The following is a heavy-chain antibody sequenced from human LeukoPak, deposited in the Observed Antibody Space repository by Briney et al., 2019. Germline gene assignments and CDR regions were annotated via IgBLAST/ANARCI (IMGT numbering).Heavy chain of an antibody. CDR2: IYPGDSDT. CDR3: ARGAAGTTPDYYYFGLDV. V-gene: IGHV5-51*01. D-gene: IGHD1-7*01. J-gene: IGHJ6*02. CDR1: GYSFTDYW. Sequence: GESLKISCQGSGYSFTDYWIGWVRPMPGKGLEWMGIIYPGDSDTRYSPSFQGQVTISADKSINTAHLQWSSLKASDTAMYCARGAAGTTPDYYYFGLDVWGQGTTVRVSS.